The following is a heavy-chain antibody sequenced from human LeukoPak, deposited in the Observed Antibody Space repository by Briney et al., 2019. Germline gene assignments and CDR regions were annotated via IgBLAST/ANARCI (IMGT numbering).Heavy chain of an antibody. J-gene: IGHJ4*02. V-gene: IGHV4-4*07. CDR1: GGSISSYY. D-gene: IGHD5-12*01. CDR2: IYTSGST. CDR3: ARSQDSVWLRSPFDY. Sequence: PSETLSLTCTVSGGSISSYYWSWIRQPPGKGLEWIGRIYTSGSTNYNPSLKSRVTMSVDTSKNQFSLKLSSVTAADTAVYYCARSQDSVWLRSPFDYWGQGTLVTVSP.